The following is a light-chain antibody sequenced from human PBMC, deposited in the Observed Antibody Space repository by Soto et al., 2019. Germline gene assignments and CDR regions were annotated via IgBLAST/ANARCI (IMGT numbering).Light chain of an antibody. CDR2: GAT. Sequence: EIVWTQAPGTLSLSPGERGTLSCRASQCVSSSYLAGYQQKPDQAPRLLIYGATTTATCITDTFSVSGSGTALYLTMSRLEPEDFEVYYCQQYGNSPRTVGAGT. J-gene: IGKJ4*01. V-gene: IGKV3-20*01. CDR3: QQYGNSPRT. CDR1: QCVSSSY.